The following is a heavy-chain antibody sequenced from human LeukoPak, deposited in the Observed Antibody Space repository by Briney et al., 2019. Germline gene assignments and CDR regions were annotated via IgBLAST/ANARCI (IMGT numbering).Heavy chain of an antibody. CDR1: GYSFINYS. Sequence: ASVKVSCKTSGYSFINYSINWVRQAPGQGLEWMGWINPNSGGTNYAQKFQGRVTMTRDTSISTAYMELSRLRSDDTAVYYCARARDSSGYFDAFDIWGQGTMVTVSS. CDR3: ARARDSSGYFDAFDI. V-gene: IGHV1-2*02. J-gene: IGHJ3*02. D-gene: IGHD3-22*01. CDR2: INPNSGGT.